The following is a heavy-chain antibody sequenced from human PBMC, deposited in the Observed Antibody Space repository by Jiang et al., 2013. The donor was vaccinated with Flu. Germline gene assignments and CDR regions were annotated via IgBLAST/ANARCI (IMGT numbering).Heavy chain of an antibody. CDR3: ARGVTMVRGVITFVGYTNWFDP. CDR1: GDSASSNSAA. V-gene: IGHV6-1*01. D-gene: IGHD3-10*01. Sequence: SQTLSLTCAISGDSASSNSAAWNWIRQSPSRGLEWLGRTYYRSKWYNDYAVSVKSRITINPDTSKNQFSLQLNSVTPEDTAVYYCARGVTMVRGVITFVGYTNWFDPWGQGTLVTVSS. J-gene: IGHJ5*02. CDR2: TYYRSKWYN.